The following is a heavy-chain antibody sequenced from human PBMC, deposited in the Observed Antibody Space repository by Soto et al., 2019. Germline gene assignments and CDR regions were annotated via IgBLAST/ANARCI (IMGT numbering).Heavy chain of an antibody. CDR2: INPSGGSR. V-gene: IGHV1-46*01. D-gene: IGHD2-15*01. CDR1: GYTFTSYY. Sequence: QGPLVQAGAEVKKPGGSVKVSCKASGYTFTSYYMHWVPQAPGQGLEWLGIINPSGGSRRYAQKFQGRVTMTRDTSTSTVYLEVSSLRAEDAALYYCARCSHCSGGDSSGPANDFDYWGQGTLVTVSS. J-gene: IGHJ4*02. CDR3: ARCSHCSGGDSSGPANDFDY.